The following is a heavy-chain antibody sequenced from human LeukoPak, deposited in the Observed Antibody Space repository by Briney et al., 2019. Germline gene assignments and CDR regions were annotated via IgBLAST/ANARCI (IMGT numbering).Heavy chain of an antibody. CDR2: IIPIFGTA. D-gene: IGHD3-10*01. Sequence: ASVKVSCKASGGTFSSYAISWVRQTPGQGLEWMGGIIPIFGTANYAQKFRGRVTITADKSTRTAYMELSSLRAEDTAVYYCARDVNTMVRGAYFDYWGRGTLVTVSS. CDR3: ARDVNTMVRGAYFDY. CDR1: GGTFSSYA. V-gene: IGHV1-69*06. J-gene: IGHJ4*02.